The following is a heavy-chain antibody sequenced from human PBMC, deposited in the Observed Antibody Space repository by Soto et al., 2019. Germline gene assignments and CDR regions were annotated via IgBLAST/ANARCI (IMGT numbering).Heavy chain of an antibody. CDR1: GYTFTSYD. CDR3: ARGNSYGDYGYMDV. V-gene: IGHV1-8*01. D-gene: IGHD4-17*01. CDR2: MNPNSGNT. J-gene: IGHJ6*03. Sequence: GASVKVSCKASGYTFTSYDINWVRRATGQGLEWMGWMNPNSGNTGYAQKFQGRVTMTRNTSISTAYMELSSLRSEDTAVYYCARGNSYGDYGYMDVWGKGTTVTVSS.